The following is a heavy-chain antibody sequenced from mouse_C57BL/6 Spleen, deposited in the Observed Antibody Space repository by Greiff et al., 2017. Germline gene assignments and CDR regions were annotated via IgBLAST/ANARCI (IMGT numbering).Heavy chain of an antibody. CDR2: INYDGSST. CDR1: GFTFSDYY. V-gene: IGHV5-16*01. CDR3: ARMYYYGSSHYWYFDV. D-gene: IGHD1-1*01. Sequence: EVKLVESEGGLVQPGSSMKLSCTASGFTFSDYYMAWVRQVPEKGLEWVANINYDGSSTYYLDSLKSRFIISGDNAKNILYLQMSSLKSEDTATYYGARMYYYGSSHYWYFDVWGTGTTVTVSS. J-gene: IGHJ1*03.